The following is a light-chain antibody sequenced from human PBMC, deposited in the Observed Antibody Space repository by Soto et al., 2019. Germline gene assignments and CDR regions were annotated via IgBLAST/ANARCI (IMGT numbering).Light chain of an antibody. Sequence: EIVLTQSPGTLSLSPGERATLSCRASQSVSSSHLAWYQHKPGQAPRLLIYGASTRATGIPARFSGSGSGTEFTPTISSLQSEDFAVYYCQQYNNWPWTFGQGTKVDIK. CDR1: QSVSSSH. CDR3: QQYNNWPWT. CDR2: GAS. V-gene: IGKV3-15*01. J-gene: IGKJ1*01.